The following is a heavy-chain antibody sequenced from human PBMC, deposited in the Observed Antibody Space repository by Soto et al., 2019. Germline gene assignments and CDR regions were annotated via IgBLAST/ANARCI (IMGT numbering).Heavy chain of an antibody. V-gene: IGHV5-51*01. CDR2: IYPGDSDT. CDR3: AASIFYYGMDV. J-gene: IGHJ6*02. Sequence: GESLKISCKGSGYTFTNYWIGWVRQMPGKGPEWMGIIYPGDSDTKYNPSFQGQVPISADKSITTTYLQWSSLKASDTAIYYCAASIFYYGMDVWGQGTTVTVSS. CDR1: GYTFTNYW.